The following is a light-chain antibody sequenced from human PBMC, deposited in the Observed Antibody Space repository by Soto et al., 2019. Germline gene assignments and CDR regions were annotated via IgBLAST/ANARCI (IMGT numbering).Light chain of an antibody. V-gene: IGKV1-5*01. J-gene: IGKJ2*01. Sequence: GDRVTITCRGSQTTNTWLAWYQQKPGTAPKLLIYDASSLEGGVPSRFSASGSGTEFTLTISSLQPDDLATYYCQQYISYPYTFGQGTKVEIK. CDR2: DAS. CDR3: QQYISYPYT. CDR1: QTTNTW.